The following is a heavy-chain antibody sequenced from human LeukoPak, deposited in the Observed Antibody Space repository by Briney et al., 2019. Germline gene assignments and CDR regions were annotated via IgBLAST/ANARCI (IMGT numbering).Heavy chain of an antibody. J-gene: IGHJ4*02. Sequence: GGSLRLSCAASGFTFSSRNMNWVRQAPGKGLEWVSYISASTSSIYYADSVKGRFTISRDIGKNSLYLQMNSLRAEDTAVYYCAASSGSGNYAYYFDYWGQGTLVTVSS. CDR3: AASSGSGNYAYYFDY. CDR1: GFTFSSRN. V-gene: IGHV3-48*04. D-gene: IGHD3-22*01. CDR2: ISASTSSI.